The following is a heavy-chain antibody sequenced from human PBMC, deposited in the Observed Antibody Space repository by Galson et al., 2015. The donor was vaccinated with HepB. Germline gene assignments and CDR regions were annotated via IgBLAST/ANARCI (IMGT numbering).Heavy chain of an antibody. CDR3: ARDGIVVVPAAINWFDP. D-gene: IGHD2-2*01. CDR2: INAGNGNT. J-gene: IGHJ5*02. CDR1: GYTFTSYA. Sequence: SVKVSCKASGYTFTSYAMHWVRQAPGQRLEWMEWINAGNGNTKYSQKFQGRVTITRDTSASTAYMELSSLRSEDTAVYYCARDGIVVVPAAINWFDPWGQGTLVTVSS. V-gene: IGHV1-3*01.